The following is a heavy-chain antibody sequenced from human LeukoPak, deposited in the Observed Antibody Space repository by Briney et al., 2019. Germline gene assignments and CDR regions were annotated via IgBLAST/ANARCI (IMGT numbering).Heavy chain of an antibody. CDR2: IYYSGST. J-gene: IGHJ5*02. CDR3: AREVENWFDP. CDR1: GGSISSYY. Sequence: SETLSLTCTVSGGSISSYYWSWIRQPPGKGLEWIGYIYYSGSTNYNPSLKSRVTISVDTSKNQFSLKLSSVTAADTAVYYCAREVENWFDPWGQGTLVIVSS. V-gene: IGHV4-59*01.